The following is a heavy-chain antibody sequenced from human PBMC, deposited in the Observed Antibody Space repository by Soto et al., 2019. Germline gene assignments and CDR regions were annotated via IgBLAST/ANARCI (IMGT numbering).Heavy chain of an antibody. D-gene: IGHD3-10*01. CDR3: AKDRRRSYYYGSGSYHNFDY. V-gene: IGHV3-30*18. J-gene: IGHJ4*02. CDR1: GFTFSSYG. Sequence: HPGGSLRLSCAASGFTFSSYGMHWVRQAPGKGLEWVAVISYDGSNKYYADSVKGRFTISRDNSKNTLYLQMNSLRAEDTAVYYCAKDRRRSYYYGSGSYHNFDYWGQGTLVTVSS. CDR2: ISYDGSNK.